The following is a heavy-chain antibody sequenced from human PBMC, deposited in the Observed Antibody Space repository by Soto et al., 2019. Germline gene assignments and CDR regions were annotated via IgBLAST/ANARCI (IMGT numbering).Heavy chain of an antibody. CDR1: GVTFRNYA. Sequence: QVHLAQSGPELKRPGSSVKVSCRASGVTFRNYAISWVRQAPGQGLEWMGWLLPGFGPPAYGQTCQGRITITADESTGTAYMEMTGLRSEDTATEYCAGSESRDGYNPDYYFDSWGQGSLVTVSS. J-gene: IGHJ4*02. D-gene: IGHD6-25*01. CDR3: AGSESRDGYNPDYYFDS. CDR2: LLPGFGPP. V-gene: IGHV1-69*01.